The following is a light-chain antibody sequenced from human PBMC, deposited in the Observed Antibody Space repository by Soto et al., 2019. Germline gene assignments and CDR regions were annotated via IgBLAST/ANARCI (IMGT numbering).Light chain of an antibody. CDR3: QQSYSTSWT. CDR1: QSISSY. CDR2: AAS. Sequence: DIQMTQSPSSLYASVGDRVTITCRASQSISSYLNWYQQKPGKAPKLLIYAASSLQSGVSSRFSGSGSGTDFTLTISSLQPEDFATYYCQQSYSTSWTFGQWTKV. J-gene: IGKJ1*01. V-gene: IGKV1-39*01.